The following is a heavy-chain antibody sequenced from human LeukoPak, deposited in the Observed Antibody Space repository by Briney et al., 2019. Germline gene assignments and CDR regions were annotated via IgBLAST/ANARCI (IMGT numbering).Heavy chain of an antibody. J-gene: IGHJ3*02. Sequence: PSETLSLTCTVSGGSISSYYWSWIRQPPGKGLEWIGYIYYSGSTNYNPSLKSRVTISVDTSKNQFSLKLSSVTAADTAVYYCARGDILTGYYKGSGAFDIWGQGTMVTVSS. CDR1: GGSISSYY. V-gene: IGHV4-59*01. CDR3: ARGDILTGYYKGSGAFDI. CDR2: IYYSGST. D-gene: IGHD3-9*01.